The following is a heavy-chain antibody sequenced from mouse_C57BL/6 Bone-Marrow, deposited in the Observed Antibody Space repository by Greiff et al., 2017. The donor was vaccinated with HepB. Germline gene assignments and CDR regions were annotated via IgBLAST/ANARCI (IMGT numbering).Heavy chain of an antibody. Sequence: VQLQQSGPELVKPGASVKISCKASGYSFTGYYMNWVKQSPEKSLEWIGEINPSTGGTTYNQKFKAKATLTVDQSSSTAYMQLKSLTSEDSAVYYCARTYGSSYDYWGQGTTLTVSS. CDR2: INPSTGGT. CDR3: ARTYGSSYDY. D-gene: IGHD1-1*01. V-gene: IGHV1-42*01. J-gene: IGHJ2*01. CDR1: GYSFTGYY.